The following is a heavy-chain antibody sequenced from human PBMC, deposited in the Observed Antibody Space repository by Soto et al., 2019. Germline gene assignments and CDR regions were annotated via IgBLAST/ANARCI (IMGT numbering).Heavy chain of an antibody. V-gene: IGHV4-59*01. Sequence: XETLSLTCTVSGGSIRNVYWGWIRQAPGKGLEWIGFIFHSGNAKYNPSLKSRVTISVDTSKNQFSLSLDSVTAADTAVYFCARAHAPTLPFDYWGQGTLVTVSS. CDR1: GGSIRNVY. CDR3: ARAHAPTLPFDY. J-gene: IGHJ4*01. CDR2: IFHSGNA. D-gene: IGHD2-15*01.